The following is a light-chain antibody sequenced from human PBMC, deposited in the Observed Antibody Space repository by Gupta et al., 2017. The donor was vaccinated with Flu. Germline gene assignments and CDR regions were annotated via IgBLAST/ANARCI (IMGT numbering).Light chain of an antibody. V-gene: IGLV6-57*03. Sequence: FTLTQPHSVSEAPGGTTTLSCTRSSGSIASHSVQWYQQRPGSVPTTLIEDANKRPSGVPQRFSASIDMSSNSASLSISGLEPADEAYDDGQCYDSEKRGVFGGGTKLTV. J-gene: IGLJ3*02. CDR2: DAN. CDR3: QCYDSEKRGV. CDR1: SGSIASHS.